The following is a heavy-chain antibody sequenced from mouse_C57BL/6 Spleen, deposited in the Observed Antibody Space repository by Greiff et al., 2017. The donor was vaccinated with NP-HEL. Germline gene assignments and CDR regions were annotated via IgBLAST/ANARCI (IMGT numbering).Heavy chain of an antibody. CDR3: ARNVYYGSYEWYFDV. Sequence: VQLQQSGPGLVQPSQSLSIPCTVSGFSLTSYGVHWVRQSPGKGLEWLGVIWSGGSTAYNAAFISSLSTSKVNSKSQVFFKMNSLQADDTAIYYCARNVYYGSYEWYFDVWGTGTTVTVSS. CDR1: GFSLTSYG. V-gene: IGHV2-2*01. CDR2: IWSGGST. D-gene: IGHD2-1*01. J-gene: IGHJ1*03.